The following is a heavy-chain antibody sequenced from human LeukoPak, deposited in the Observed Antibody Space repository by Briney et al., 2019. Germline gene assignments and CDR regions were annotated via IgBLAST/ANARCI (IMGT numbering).Heavy chain of an antibody. CDR1: GFPFSSYG. J-gene: IGHJ4*02. CDR3: ARHNHAYDRDY. D-gene: IGHD5-12*01. V-gene: IGHV3-33*01. Sequence: GGSLRLSCTASGFPFSSYGMHWVRQAPGKGLVWVTVIWPDGSIKYYADSVKGRFTVSRDNSKNPLYLQMNSLRAEDTAVYYCARHNHAYDRDYWGQGTLVTVSS. CDR2: IWPDGSIK.